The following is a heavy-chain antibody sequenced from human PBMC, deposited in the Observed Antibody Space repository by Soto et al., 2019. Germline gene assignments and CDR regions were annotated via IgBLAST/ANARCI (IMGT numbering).Heavy chain of an antibody. CDR3: ARAYCGGPADCYSGAFDI. D-gene: IGHD2-21*01. Sequence: EVQLVESGGGLVKPGGSLRLSCAASGFTFSSYSMNWVRQAPGKGLEWVSSISSSSSYIYYADSVKGRFTISRDNAKNSLYLQMNSLGAEDTAVYYCARAYCGGPADCYSGAFDIWGQGTMVTVSS. V-gene: IGHV3-21*01. CDR2: ISSSSSYI. CDR1: GFTFSSYS. J-gene: IGHJ3*02.